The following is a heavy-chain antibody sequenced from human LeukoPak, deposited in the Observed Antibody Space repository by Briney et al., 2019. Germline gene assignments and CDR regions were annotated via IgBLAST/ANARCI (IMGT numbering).Heavy chain of an antibody. CDR3: ARDRLHYGEYEKTFDY. Sequence: PGGSLRLSCAASGFTFSSYSMNWARQAPGKGLEWVSYISYSSSTIYYADSVKGRFTISRDNAKNSLYLQMDSLRAEDTAVYYCARDRLHYGEYEKTFDYWGQGTLVTVPS. J-gene: IGHJ4*02. D-gene: IGHD4-17*01. V-gene: IGHV3-48*01. CDR1: GFTFSSYS. CDR2: ISYSSSTI.